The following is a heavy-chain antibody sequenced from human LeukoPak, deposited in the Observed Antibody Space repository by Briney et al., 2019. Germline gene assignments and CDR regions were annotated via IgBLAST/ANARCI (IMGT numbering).Heavy chain of an antibody. J-gene: IGHJ4*02. CDR1: GYSISSGYY. Sequence: SETLSLTCTVSGYSISSGYYWGWIRQPPGKGLEWIGYIYYSGSTYYNPSLKSRVTISVDTSKNQFSLKLSSVTAADTAVYYCAREYYYDSSGYYFDYWGQGTLVTVSS. V-gene: IGHV4-38-2*02. CDR3: AREYYYDSSGYYFDY. D-gene: IGHD3-22*01. CDR2: IYYSGST.